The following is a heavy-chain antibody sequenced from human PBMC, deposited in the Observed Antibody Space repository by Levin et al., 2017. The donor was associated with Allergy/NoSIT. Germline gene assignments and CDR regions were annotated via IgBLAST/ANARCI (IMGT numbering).Heavy chain of an antibody. V-gene: IGHV3-21*01. CDR2: ISSSSSYI. CDR1: GFTFSSYS. Sequence: GGSLRLSCAASGFTFSSYSMNWVRQAPGKGLEWVSSISSSSSYIYYADSVKGRFTISRDNAKNSLYLQMNSLRAEDTAVYYCARMSTQRFLEWLPGPDFDYYYYMDVWGKGTTVTVSS. D-gene: IGHD3-3*01. J-gene: IGHJ6*03. CDR3: ARMSTQRFLEWLPGPDFDYYYYMDV.